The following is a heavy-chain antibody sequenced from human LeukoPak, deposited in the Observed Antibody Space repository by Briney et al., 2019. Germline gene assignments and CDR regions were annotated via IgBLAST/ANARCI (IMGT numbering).Heavy chain of an antibody. CDR1: GFTFSSCA. CDR3: ARVRGVTRGPIDY. Sequence: TGGSLRLSCAASGFTFSSCAMHWVRQAPGKGLEWVAVISYDGSNKYYADSVKGRFTISRDNSKNTLYLQMNSLRAEDTAVYYCARVRGVTRGPIDYWGQGTLVTVSS. D-gene: IGHD3-10*01. V-gene: IGHV3-30-3*01. CDR2: ISYDGSNK. J-gene: IGHJ4*02.